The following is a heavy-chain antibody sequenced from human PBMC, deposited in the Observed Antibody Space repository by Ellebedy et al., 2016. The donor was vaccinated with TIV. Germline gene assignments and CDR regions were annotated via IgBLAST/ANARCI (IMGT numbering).Heavy chain of an antibody. CDR2: TYYRSKWYN. D-gene: IGHD6-19*01. Sequence: SQTLSLTCAISGDSVSRNSAAWTWIRQSPSRGLEWLGRTYYRSKWYNDYAVSVKSRITINPDTSKNQFSLQLNSVTPEDTAVYYCARESSGFSSPLYEVDYWGQGTLVTVSS. CDR1: GDSVSRNSAA. CDR3: ARESSGFSSPLYEVDY. J-gene: IGHJ4*02. V-gene: IGHV6-1*01.